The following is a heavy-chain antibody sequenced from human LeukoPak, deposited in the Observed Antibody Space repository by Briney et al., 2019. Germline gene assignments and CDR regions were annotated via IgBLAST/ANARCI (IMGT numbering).Heavy chain of an antibody. CDR1: GFTFTRHA. Sequence: AGGSLRLSCAASGFTFTRHAMSWVRQAPGQGLQWVSTISDTAGTTFYRDSVQGRFTISRDISNNTLLLHMGGLRADDTAVYYCARGGAYDYGVLDAWGQGAQVTVSS. D-gene: IGHD4/OR15-4a*01. CDR3: ARGGAYDYGVLDA. CDR2: ISDTAGTT. V-gene: IGHV3-23*01. J-gene: IGHJ5*02.